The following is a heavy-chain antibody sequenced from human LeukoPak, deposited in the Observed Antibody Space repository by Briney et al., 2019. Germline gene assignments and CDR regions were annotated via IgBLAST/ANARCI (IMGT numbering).Heavy chain of an antibody. CDR1: GGSISSGGYY. V-gene: IGHV4-31*03. Sequence: SETLSLTCTVSGGSISSGGYYWSWIRQHPGKGLEWIGYIYYSGSTYYNPPLKSRVTISVDTSKNQFSLKLSSVTAADTAVYYCARSGVEMATIRAFDYWGQGTLVTVSS. CDR3: ARSGVEMATIRAFDY. CDR2: IYYSGST. D-gene: IGHD5-24*01. J-gene: IGHJ4*02.